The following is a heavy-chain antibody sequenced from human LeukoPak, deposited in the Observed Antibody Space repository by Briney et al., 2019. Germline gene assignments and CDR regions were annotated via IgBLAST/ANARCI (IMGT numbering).Heavy chain of an antibody. V-gene: IGHV1-2*02. CDR1: GYTFTGYY. Sequence: ASVKVSCKASGYTFTGYYMHWVRQAPGQGLEWMGWINPNSGGTNYAQKFQGRVTITADESTSTAYMELSSLRSEDTAVYYCAIFSPANSGYVRQIFDYWGQGTLVTVSS. CDR2: INPNSGGT. J-gene: IGHJ4*02. CDR3: AIFSPANSGYVRQIFDY. D-gene: IGHD5-12*01.